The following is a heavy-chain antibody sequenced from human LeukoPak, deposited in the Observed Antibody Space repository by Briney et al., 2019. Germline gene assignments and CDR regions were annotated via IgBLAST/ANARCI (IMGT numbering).Heavy chain of an antibody. V-gene: IGHV4-59*01. D-gene: IGHD1-20*01. CDR2: IHYTGST. CDR3: ARGNWNVGGVDP. CDR1: GGSISRNS. Sequence: PSETLSLTCTVSGGSISRNSWSWIRQPPGKELESIGYIHYTGSTNYNPSLKSRVTISVDTSQNQFSLKLSSVTAADTAVYYCARGNWNVGGVDPWGQRTLVTVSS. J-gene: IGHJ5*02.